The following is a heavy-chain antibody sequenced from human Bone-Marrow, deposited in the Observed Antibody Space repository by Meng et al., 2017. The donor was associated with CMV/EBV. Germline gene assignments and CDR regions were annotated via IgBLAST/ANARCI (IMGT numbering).Heavy chain of an antibody. Sequence: GESLKISCAASGFNFSSYAMSWVRQAPGKGLVWVSRINSDGSSTSYADSVKGRFTISRDNAKNTLYLQMNSLRAEDTAVYYCARVRPEHDYYYGMDVWGQRTTVTVSS. CDR1: GFNFSSYA. CDR3: ARVRPEHDYYYGMDV. CDR2: INSDGSST. V-gene: IGHV3-74*01. J-gene: IGHJ6*02.